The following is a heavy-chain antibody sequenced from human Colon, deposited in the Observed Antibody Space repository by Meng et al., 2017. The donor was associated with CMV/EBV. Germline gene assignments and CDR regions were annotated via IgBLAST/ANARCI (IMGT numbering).Heavy chain of an antibody. Sequence: SETLSLTCAVSGDSISTNSAAWNWIRRSPTRGLEWLGRTYYGSSRSNWYNDYALSVKGRITISPDASKNQFSLQLNSVTPEDTAVYYCARVLLWFGGRQYYGMDVWGRGTTVTVSS. CDR3: ARVLLWFGGRQYYGMDV. CDR1: GDSISTNSAA. V-gene: IGHV6-1*01. CDR2: TYYGSSRSNWYN. D-gene: IGHD3-10*01. J-gene: IGHJ6*02.